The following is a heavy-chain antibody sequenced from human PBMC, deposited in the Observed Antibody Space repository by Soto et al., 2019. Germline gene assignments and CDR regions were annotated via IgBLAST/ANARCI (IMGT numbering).Heavy chain of an antibody. CDR1: GFTFRDYA. V-gene: IGHV3-49*03. CDR2: IRSNIYDGTT. D-gene: IGHD2-15*01. CDR3: TRVSPDCSDGSCYPLN. Sequence: GGSLRLSCLASGFTFRDYAISWFRQAPGKGLQWVSFIRSNIYDGTTEYDASVKGRFTISRDDSKTVAYLQMYSLKAEDTGVYYCTRVSPDCSDGSCYPLNWGQGTLVTVSS. J-gene: IGHJ4*02.